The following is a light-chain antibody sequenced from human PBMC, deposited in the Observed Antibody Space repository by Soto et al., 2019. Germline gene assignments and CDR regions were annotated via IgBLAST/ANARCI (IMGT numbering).Light chain of an antibody. CDR1: SSNIGSHY. J-gene: IGLJ2*01. CDR2: RNN. CDR3: ATWDDSLSVL. V-gene: IGLV1-47*01. Sequence: QSVLTQPPSASGTPGQRVTMSCSGSSSNIGSHYVYWNQQLPGTAPKVLLYRNNQRPSGVPDRFSGSKSGTSASLAISGLRSEDEADYYCATWDDSLSVLFGGGTKLTVL.